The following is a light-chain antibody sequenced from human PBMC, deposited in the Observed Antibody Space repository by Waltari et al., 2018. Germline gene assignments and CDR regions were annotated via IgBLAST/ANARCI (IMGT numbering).Light chain of an antibody. CDR1: QDIITS. CDR2: GAS. Sequence: DIQLTQSPSFLSASVGDRVTITCRASQDIITSLTWYQQKPGKAPDLLIYGASNLQSGVPSRFSGSGSGTEFTLTISSLQPEDFATYSCQQVKSFPLTFGGGTKVEVK. V-gene: IGKV1-9*01. J-gene: IGKJ4*01. CDR3: QQVKSFPLT.